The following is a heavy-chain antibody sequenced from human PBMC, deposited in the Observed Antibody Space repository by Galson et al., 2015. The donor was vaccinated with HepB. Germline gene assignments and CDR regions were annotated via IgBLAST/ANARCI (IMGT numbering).Heavy chain of an antibody. D-gene: IGHD3-22*01. Sequence: SLRLSCAASGFTFSSYAMHWVRQAPGKGLEWVAVISYDGSNKYYADSVKGRFTISRDNSKNTLYLQMNSLRAEDTAVYYCARYTRDSSGYHWIDYWGQGTLVTVSS. V-gene: IGHV3-30*04. J-gene: IGHJ4*02. CDR2: ISYDGSNK. CDR3: ARYTRDSSGYHWIDY. CDR1: GFTFSSYA.